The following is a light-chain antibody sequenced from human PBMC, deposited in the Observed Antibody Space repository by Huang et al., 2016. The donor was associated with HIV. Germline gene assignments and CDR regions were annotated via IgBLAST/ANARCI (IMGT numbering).Light chain of an antibody. CDR3: QQDNNWPRGT. V-gene: IGKV3-15*01. CDR1: QSFSGN. Sequence: IVMTQSPATLSVSPGERATLSCRASQSFSGNSAWYQQRPGQAPGLLISGAATRATGVADRVGGSGSGTVFTLTISSLQSEDLALYYCQQDNNWPRGTFGQGTRVEVK. J-gene: IGKJ1*01. CDR2: GAA.